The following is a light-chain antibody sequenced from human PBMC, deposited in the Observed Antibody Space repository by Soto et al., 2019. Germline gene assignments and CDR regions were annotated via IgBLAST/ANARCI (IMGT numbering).Light chain of an antibody. V-gene: IGKV1-5*03. J-gene: IGKJ2*01. CDR1: QTISSW. CDR3: QQYNSYSPYT. CDR2: KAS. Sequence: DIQMTQSPSTLSASVGDRVTITCRASQTISSWLAWYQQKPGKDPRRLMYKASGLERGVPSRFIGRGSATKFTPPISSLQPDDFSTYYCQQYNSYSPYTFGQGTKLEI.